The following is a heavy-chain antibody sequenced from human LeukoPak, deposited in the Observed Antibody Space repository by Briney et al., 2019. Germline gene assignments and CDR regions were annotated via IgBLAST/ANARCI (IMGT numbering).Heavy chain of an antibody. Sequence: ASVTVSYKASGYTFTGYYMHWVGQAPGQGREGMGWINPNSGGTKYAEKSQGRVTMTRDTSISTAYMELSRLRSDDTAVYYCARRGIGGAFDIWGQGTMVTVSS. J-gene: IGHJ3*02. V-gene: IGHV1-2*02. CDR3: ARRGIGGAFDI. CDR1: GYTFTGYY. D-gene: IGHD3-10*01. CDR2: INPNSGGT.